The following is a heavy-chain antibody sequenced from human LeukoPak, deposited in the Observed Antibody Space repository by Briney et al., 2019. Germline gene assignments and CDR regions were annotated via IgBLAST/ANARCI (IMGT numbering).Heavy chain of an antibody. Sequence: GGSLRLSCAASEFTFSSYEMNWVRQAPGKGLEWVSYISSSSSTIYYADSVKGRFTISRDNAKNSLYLQMNSLRDEDTAVYYCARDPDYGDYGKGFDYWGQGTLVTVSS. J-gene: IGHJ4*02. CDR2: ISSSSSTI. CDR1: EFTFSSYE. CDR3: ARDPDYGDYGKGFDY. V-gene: IGHV3-48*02. D-gene: IGHD4-17*01.